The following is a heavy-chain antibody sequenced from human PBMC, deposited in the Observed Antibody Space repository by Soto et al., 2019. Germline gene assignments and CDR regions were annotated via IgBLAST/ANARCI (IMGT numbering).Heavy chain of an antibody. CDR1: GFTFSSYA. D-gene: IGHD3-10*01. CDR2: ISGSGGST. CDR3: AKDYYGSGSYYNAEYYFDY. J-gene: IGHJ4*02. Sequence: HPGGSLRLSCAASGFTFSSYAMSWVRQAPGKGLEWVSAISGSGGSTYYADSVKGRFTISRDNSKNTLYLQMNSLRAEDTAVYYCAKDYYGSGSYYNAEYYFDYWGQGTLVTVSS. V-gene: IGHV3-23*01.